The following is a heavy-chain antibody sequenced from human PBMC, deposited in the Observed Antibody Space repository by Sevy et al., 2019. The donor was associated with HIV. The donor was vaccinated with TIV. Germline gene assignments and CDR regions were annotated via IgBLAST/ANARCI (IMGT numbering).Heavy chain of an antibody. D-gene: IGHD6-19*01. CDR3: ARAGGHTSAWTPGNY. V-gene: IGHV3-30-3*01. Sequence: GGSLRLSCAASGFSFSTHAMHWVRQAPGKGLDWVALISYDGTAKYYADSVKGRFTVSRDDSKNTLYPQMNSLRPEDSAVYYCARAGGHTSAWTPGNYWGQGTQVTVSS. CDR2: ISYDGTAK. J-gene: IGHJ4*02. CDR1: GFSFSTHA.